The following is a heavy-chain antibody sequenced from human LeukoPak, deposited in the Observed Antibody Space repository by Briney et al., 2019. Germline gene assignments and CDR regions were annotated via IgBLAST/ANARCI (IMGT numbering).Heavy chain of an antibody. Sequence: GESLKISCKGLGYSFSSYWNAWGRQRPGKGLEWMGIIYPGRSETRYDPSFQGQVTISADSSTSTAYLQWSSLRASDTAMYYCARASRDGYNQNFDHWGQGTLVTVSS. J-gene: IGHJ4*02. CDR1: GYSFSSYW. V-gene: IGHV5-51*01. CDR3: ARASRDGYNQNFDH. CDR2: IYPGRSET. D-gene: IGHD5-24*01.